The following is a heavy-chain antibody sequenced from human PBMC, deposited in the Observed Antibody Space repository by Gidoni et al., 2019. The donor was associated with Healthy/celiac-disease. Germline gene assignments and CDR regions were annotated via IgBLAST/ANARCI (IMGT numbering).Heavy chain of an antibody. J-gene: IGHJ4*02. CDR2: ISGSGGST. CDR3: VRPGIAAADHDY. CDR1: GLTFSSYA. D-gene: IGHD6-13*01. V-gene: IGHV3-23*01. Sequence: EVQLLESGGGLVQPGGSLRLSCAASGLTFSSYAMSWVRQAPGKGLEWVSAISGSGGSTYYADSVKGRFTISRDNSKNTLYLQMNSLRAEDTAVYYCVRPGIAAADHDYWGQGTLVTVSS.